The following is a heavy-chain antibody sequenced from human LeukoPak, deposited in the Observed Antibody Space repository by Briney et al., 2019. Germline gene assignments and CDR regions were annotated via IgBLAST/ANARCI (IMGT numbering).Heavy chain of an antibody. J-gene: IGHJ6*02. Sequence: SQTLSLTCTVSGGSISSGGYYWRWLRQHPGKGLEWIGYIYYSGSTYYNPSLKSRVTISVDTPKNQFSLKLSSVTAADTAVYYCARDHTGGGSAGMDVWGQGTTVTVSS. V-gene: IGHV4-31*03. CDR1: GGSISSGGYY. CDR3: ARDHTGGGSAGMDV. CDR2: IYYSGST. D-gene: IGHD2-15*01.